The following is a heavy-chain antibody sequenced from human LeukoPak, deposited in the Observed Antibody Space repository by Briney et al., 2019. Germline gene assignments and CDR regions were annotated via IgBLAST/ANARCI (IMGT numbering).Heavy chain of an antibody. CDR1: GFTVTSNY. CDR2: IYNDGSRT. D-gene: IGHD5-12*01. CDR3: ATDGYHYFDY. J-gene: IGHJ4*02. Sequence: GGSLRLSCAASGFTVTSNYMSWVRQAPGKGLEWVSLIYNDGSRTYYADAVRGRFTISRDTSEGTVYLQMDSLRPEDTAVYYCATDGYHYFDYWGQGTLVTVSS. V-gene: IGHV3-53*01.